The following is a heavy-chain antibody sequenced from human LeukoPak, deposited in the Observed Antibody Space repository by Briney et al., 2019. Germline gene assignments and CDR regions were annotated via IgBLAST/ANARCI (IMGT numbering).Heavy chain of an antibody. CDR2: MFHSGST. V-gene: IGHV4-34*12. Sequence: SETLSLTCAVYGGSFSGYYWSWIRQPPGKGLEWIGSMFHSGSTYDNPSLRSRVTISVDTSKNQFSLKLSSVTAADTAVYYCARAYGSGSYFHWFDPWGQGTLVTVSS. D-gene: IGHD3-10*01. J-gene: IGHJ5*02. CDR3: ARAYGSGSYFHWFDP. CDR1: GGSFSGYY.